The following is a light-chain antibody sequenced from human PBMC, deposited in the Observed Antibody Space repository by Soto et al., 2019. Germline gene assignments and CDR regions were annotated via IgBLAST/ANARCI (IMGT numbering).Light chain of an antibody. J-gene: IGLJ1*01. CDR3: NSYTSRSTYV. CDR2: DVS. Sequence: QSVLTQPASVSGSPGQSITISCTGTSSDVGGYNYFSWYQQHPGKAPKLMIYDVSNRPSGVSNRFSGSKSGNTASLTISGLQAEDEAEYYCNSYTSRSTYVFGTGTKLTVL. CDR1: SSDVGGYNY. V-gene: IGLV2-14*01.